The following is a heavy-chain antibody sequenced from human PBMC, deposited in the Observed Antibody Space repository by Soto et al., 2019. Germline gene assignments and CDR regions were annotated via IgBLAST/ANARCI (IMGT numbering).Heavy chain of an antibody. Sequence: PGGSLRLSYAASGFNFSSYSMSWVRKAPGKGLEWVSYISSSSSTIYYADSVKGQFTISRDNAKNSLYLQMNSLRAEDTAVYYCAIKGYSGYMDVWGKGTTVTVSS. V-gene: IGHV3-48*01. CDR3: AIKGYSGYMDV. CDR1: GFNFSSYS. J-gene: IGHJ6*03. D-gene: IGHD3-10*01. CDR2: ISSSSSTI.